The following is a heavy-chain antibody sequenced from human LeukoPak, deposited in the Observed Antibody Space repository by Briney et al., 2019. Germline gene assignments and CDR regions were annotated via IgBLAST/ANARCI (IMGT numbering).Heavy chain of an antibody. V-gene: IGHV3-23*01. Sequence: PGGSLRLSCAASGFTFSSYAMSWVRQAPGKGLEWVSAISGSGGSTYYADSVKGRFTISRDNGKNLVSLQMNSLRDEDTAVYYCARADRDGNKRFLDWGQGTLVTVSS. CDR2: ISGSGGST. J-gene: IGHJ4*02. CDR1: GFTFSSYA. CDR3: ARADRDGNKRFLD. D-gene: IGHD5-24*01.